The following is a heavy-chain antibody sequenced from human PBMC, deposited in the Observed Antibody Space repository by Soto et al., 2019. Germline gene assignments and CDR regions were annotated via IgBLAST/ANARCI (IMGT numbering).Heavy chain of an antibody. CDR2: VDHSGAT. Sequence: QVRLQQWGAGLVKPSETLSLTCAVYGGSFNGYYWSWIRQPPGKGLEWLGDVDHSGATSYKPSLKRRVAFAVDTSKNQFSLRLSSVTAEDTAVDYCARSQAPRLTVFGVVVNPAQYFDYGSRGTPVSVSS. V-gene: IGHV4-34*02. CDR3: ARSQAPRLTVFGVVVNPAQYFDY. J-gene: IGHJ4*02. D-gene: IGHD3-3*01. CDR1: GGSFNGYY.